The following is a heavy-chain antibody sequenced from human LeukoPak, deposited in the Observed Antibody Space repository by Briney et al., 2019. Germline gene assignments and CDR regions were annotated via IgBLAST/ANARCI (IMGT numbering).Heavy chain of an antibody. CDR1: GYTFTDYY. Sequence: ASVKVSCKASGYTFTDYYIHWVRQAPGQGLEWMGCINPNSGDTNYAQKFQGRVTMTRDTSISTAYMELSRLRSDDTAVYYCARVRYRLAETYIDYWGQGTLVTVSS. CDR3: ARVRYRLAETYIDY. J-gene: IGHJ4*02. D-gene: IGHD3-16*01. V-gene: IGHV1-2*02. CDR2: INPNSGDT.